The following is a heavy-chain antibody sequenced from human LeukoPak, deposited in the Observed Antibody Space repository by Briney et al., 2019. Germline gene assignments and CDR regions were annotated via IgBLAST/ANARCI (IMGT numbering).Heavy chain of an antibody. CDR3: ASIMRSSSGYYFDY. Sequence: GGSLRLSCAASGFTVSTNYMSWVRQAPGKGLEWVSVIYSGDTTFYADSVRGKFTISRDNSKNTLYLQMNSLRAEDTAVYYCASIMRSSSGYYFDYWGQGTLVTVSS. J-gene: IGHJ4*02. D-gene: IGHD3-10*01. CDR1: GFTVSTNY. V-gene: IGHV3-66*01. CDR2: IYSGDTT.